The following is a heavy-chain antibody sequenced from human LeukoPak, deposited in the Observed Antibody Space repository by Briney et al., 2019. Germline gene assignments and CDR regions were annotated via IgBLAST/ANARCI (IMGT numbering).Heavy chain of an antibody. CDR3: ARTLDRTYQYFYGMGV. D-gene: IGHD1-14*01. CDR2: ISSDGNTK. V-gene: IGHV3-48*03. Sequence: PGGSLRLSCAVSGFNFRTYEMNWVRQIPGKGLQWVSYISSDGNTKYYADSVRGRFTISRDDTKNSLYLQMNSLRVEDTALYYCARTLDRTYQYFYGMGVWGQGTTVTVSS. CDR1: GFNFRTYE. J-gene: IGHJ6*02.